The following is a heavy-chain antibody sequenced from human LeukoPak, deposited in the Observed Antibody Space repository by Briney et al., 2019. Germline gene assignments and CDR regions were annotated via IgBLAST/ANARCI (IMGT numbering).Heavy chain of an antibody. CDR1: GFTFSSYA. D-gene: IGHD4-17*01. CDR3: AKGQRFYGEYYFDY. Sequence: LSGGSLRLSCAASGFTFSSYAMNWVRQAPGKGLKWVSGFRGSGVATFYADSVKGRFTVSRDNSKNTLYLQVNSLRAEDTAVYYCAKGQRFYGEYYFDYWGQGTLVTVSS. CDR2: FRGSGVAT. J-gene: IGHJ4*02. V-gene: IGHV3-23*01.